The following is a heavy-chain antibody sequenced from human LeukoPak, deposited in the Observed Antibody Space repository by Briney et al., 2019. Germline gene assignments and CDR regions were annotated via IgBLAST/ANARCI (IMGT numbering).Heavy chain of an antibody. CDR1: GFTVSSNY. CDR3: ARDSVEVAGHYGL. V-gene: IGHV3-66*02. CDR2: IYRGGST. J-gene: IGHJ4*02. D-gene: IGHD6-19*01. Sequence: QPGGSLRLSCAASGFTVSSNYMSWVRQAPGKGLEWVSVIYRGGSTYYAAAVKGRFTISRDKSKNTLYLQMNSLRAEDTAMYYCARDSVEVAGHYGLWGQGTLVTVSS.